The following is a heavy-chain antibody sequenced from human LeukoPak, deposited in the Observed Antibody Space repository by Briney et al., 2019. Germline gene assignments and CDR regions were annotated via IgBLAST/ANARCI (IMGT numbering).Heavy chain of an antibody. D-gene: IGHD3-10*01. J-gene: IGHJ3*01. CDR1: GFSISSNY. V-gene: IGHV3-53*01. Sequence: GGSLRLSCTAPGFSISSNYMSWVRQAPGKGLEWVSVIYRGGDTYYADSVKGRFTISRDNSEDTLYLQMNSLRAEDTALYYCAREPLWFGEPYAFDVWGQGTMVIVSS. CDR3: AREPLWFGEPYAFDV. CDR2: IYRGGDT.